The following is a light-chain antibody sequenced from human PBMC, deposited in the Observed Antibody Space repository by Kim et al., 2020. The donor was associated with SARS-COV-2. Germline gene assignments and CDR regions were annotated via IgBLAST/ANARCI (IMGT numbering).Light chain of an antibody. V-gene: IGLV1-40*01. Sequence: VTISCTGSSSNLGAGYHVPWYQQLPGTAPNLLIYGNSNRPSGVPDRFSGSKSGTSASLAITGLQAEDEADYYCQSYDSSLRRVFGGGTKLTVL. J-gene: IGLJ3*02. CDR1: SSNLGAGYH. CDR2: GNS. CDR3: QSYDSSLRRV.